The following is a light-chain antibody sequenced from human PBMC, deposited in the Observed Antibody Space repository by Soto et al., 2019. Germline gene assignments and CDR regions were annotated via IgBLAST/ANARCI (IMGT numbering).Light chain of an antibody. CDR2: DVS. Sequence: QSALTQPASVSGSPGQSITISCTGTSSDVGGYNYVSWYQQHPGKAPKLMIYDVSNRPSGVSNRFSGSKSGNTASLTISGLQAEDEADYYCSSYTSSSTSFGGGTKLTAL. V-gene: IGLV2-14*01. CDR1: SSDVGGYNY. CDR3: SSYTSSSTS. J-gene: IGLJ2*01.